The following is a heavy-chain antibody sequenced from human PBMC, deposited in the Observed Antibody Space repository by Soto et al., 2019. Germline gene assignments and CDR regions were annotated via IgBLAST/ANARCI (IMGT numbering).Heavy chain of an antibody. Sequence: EVQLVESGGGLVKPGGSLRLSCATYGFTFNDAWLSWVRQAPGKGLEWVGRLKGRNVGGTIDYAAPVTGRFTISSDDSQNTLHLQMNTLKIDDTAVYSSTTEFGYSSGQTAHWGQGALVTVSS. V-gene: IGHV3-15*07. J-gene: IGHJ4*02. CDR3: TTEFGYSSGQTAH. D-gene: IGHD6-19*01. CDR1: GFTFNDAW. CDR2: LKGRNVGGTI.